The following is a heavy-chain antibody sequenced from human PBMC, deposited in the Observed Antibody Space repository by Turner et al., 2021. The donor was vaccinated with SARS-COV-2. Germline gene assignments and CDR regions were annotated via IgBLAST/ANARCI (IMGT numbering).Heavy chain of an antibody. D-gene: IGHD6-13*01. CDR1: GGSISSSSYY. V-gene: IGHV4-39*01. CDR2: IYYRGST. CDR3: ATSTVAGTELNYYGMDV. Sequence: QLQLQESGPGLVKPSETLSPTCTVSGGSISSSSYYWGWIRQPPGKGLEWIGSIYYRGSTYYNPSLKSRVTISVDTSKNQFSLKLSSVTAADTAVYYCATSTVAGTELNYYGMDVWGQGTTVTVSS. J-gene: IGHJ6*02.